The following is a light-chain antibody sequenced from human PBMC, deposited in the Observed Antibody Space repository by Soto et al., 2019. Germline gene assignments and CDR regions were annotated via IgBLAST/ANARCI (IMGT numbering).Light chain of an antibody. V-gene: IGKV1-39*01. CDR1: QSIFNY. CDR3: QQTYSELVYT. J-gene: IGKJ2*01. Sequence: DIQMTQSPSSLSASVGDRVTITCRLSQSIFNYLNWYQQKPGKAPEVLIYAVSSLQIGVPSRFAGSGSGTDFTLTITDLRPEDSATYYCQQTYSELVYTFGRGTKVDIK. CDR2: AVS.